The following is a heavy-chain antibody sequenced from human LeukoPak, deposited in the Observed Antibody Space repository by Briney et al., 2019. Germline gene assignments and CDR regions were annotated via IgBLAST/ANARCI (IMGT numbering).Heavy chain of an antibody. J-gene: IGHJ4*02. CDR2: IYYSGST. CDR1: GGSISSYY. V-gene: IGHV4-59*01. Sequence: SETLSLTCTVPGGSISSYYWSWIRQPPGKGLEWIGYIYYSGSTNYNPSLKSRVTISVDTSKNQFSLKLSSVTAADTAVYYCARAPRGYFDYWGQGTLVTVSS. CDR3: ARAPRGYFDY.